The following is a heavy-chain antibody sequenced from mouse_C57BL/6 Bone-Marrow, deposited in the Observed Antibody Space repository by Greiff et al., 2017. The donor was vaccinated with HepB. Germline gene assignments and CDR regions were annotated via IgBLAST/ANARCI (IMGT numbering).Heavy chain of an antibody. V-gene: IGHV1-9*01. CDR2: ILPGSGST. Sequence: VQLQQSGAELMKPGASVKLSCKATGYTFTGYWIEWVKQRPGHGLEWIGEILPGSGSTNYNEKFKSKATLTVDTSSSTAYMQLSSLTSEDSAVYYCARQDGSSFAYWGQGTLVTVSA. D-gene: IGHD1-1*01. CDR3: ARQDGSSFAY. CDR1: GYTFTGYW. J-gene: IGHJ3*01.